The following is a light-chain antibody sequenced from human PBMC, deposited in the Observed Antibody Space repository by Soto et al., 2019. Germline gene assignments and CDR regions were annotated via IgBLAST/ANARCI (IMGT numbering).Light chain of an antibody. CDR1: QSLLHSNGYNY. CDR3: MQALQTPLT. J-gene: IGKJ5*01. V-gene: IGKV2-28*01. CDR2: LGS. Sequence: DIVMTQSPLSLPVTPGEPASISCRSSQSLLHSNGYNYLDWYLQKPGQSPQLLIYLGSNRASGVPDRFSGSGSGTDFTLKISRMETEDVGVYYCMQALQTPLTFGQGTRLETK.